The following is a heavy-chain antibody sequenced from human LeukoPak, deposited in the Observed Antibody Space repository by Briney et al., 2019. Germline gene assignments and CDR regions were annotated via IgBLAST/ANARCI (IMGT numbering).Heavy chain of an antibody. Sequence: QPGGSLRLSCAASGFTFSSYAMHWVRQAPGKGLEWVAVISYDGSNKYYADSVKGRFTISRDNSKNTLYLQMNSLRAEDTAVYYCASLGPSKSGSYLAWGQGTLVTVSS. V-gene: IGHV3-30-3*01. CDR2: ISYDGSNK. J-gene: IGHJ5*02. D-gene: IGHD1-26*01. CDR3: ASLGPSKSGSYLA. CDR1: GFTFSSYA.